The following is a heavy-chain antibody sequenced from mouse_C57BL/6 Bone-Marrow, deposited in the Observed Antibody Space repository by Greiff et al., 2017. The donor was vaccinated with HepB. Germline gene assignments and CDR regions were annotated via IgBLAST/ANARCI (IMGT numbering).Heavy chain of an antibody. V-gene: IGHV3-6*01. D-gene: IGHD1-1*01. CDR2: ISYDGSN. Sequence: EVKLQQSGPGLVKPSQSLSLTCSVTGYSITSGYYWNWIRQFPGNKLEWMGYISYDGSNNYNPSLKNRISITRDTSKNQFFLKLNSVTTEDTATYYRARGYYGSAWFAYWGQGTLVTVSA. CDR1: GYSITSGYY. CDR3: ARGYYGSAWFAY. J-gene: IGHJ3*01.